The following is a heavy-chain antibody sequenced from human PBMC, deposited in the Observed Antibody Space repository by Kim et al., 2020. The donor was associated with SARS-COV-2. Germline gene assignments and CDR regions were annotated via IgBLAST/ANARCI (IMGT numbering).Heavy chain of an antibody. CDR1: GGTFSSYA. Sequence: SVKVSCKASGGTFSSYAISWVRQAPGQGLEWMGRIIPILGIANYAQKFQGRVTITADKSTSTAYMELSSLRSEDTAVYYCARDRPVVTPMGYYYGMDVWGQGTTVTVSS. J-gene: IGHJ6*02. V-gene: IGHV1-69*04. CDR3: ARDRPVVTPMGYYYGMDV. CDR2: IIPILGIA. D-gene: IGHD2-21*02.